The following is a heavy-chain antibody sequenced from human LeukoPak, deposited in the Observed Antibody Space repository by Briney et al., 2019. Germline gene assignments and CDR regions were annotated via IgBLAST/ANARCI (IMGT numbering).Heavy chain of an antibody. Sequence: PSETLSLTCTVSGGSISSSSYYWGWIRQPPGKGLEWIGSIYYSGSTYYNPSHKSRVTISVDTSKNQFSLKLSSVTAADTAVYYCARVTAYDGSGYYKYYFDYWGQGTLVTVSS. CDR3: ARVTAYDGSGYYKYYFDY. D-gene: IGHD3-22*01. CDR1: GGSISSSSYY. V-gene: IGHV4-39*01. J-gene: IGHJ4*02. CDR2: IYYSGST.